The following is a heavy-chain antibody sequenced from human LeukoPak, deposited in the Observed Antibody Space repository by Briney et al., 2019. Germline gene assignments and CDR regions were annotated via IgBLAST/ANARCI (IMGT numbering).Heavy chain of an antibody. J-gene: IGHJ4*02. Sequence: GGSPRLSCAASGFTFSSYSMNWVRQAPGKGLEWVSYISSSSSTIYYADSVKGRFTISRDNAKNSLYLQMNSLRAEDTAVYYCARDRRYTAMSDWGQGTLVTVSS. CDR3: ARDRRYTAMSD. V-gene: IGHV3-48*01. CDR2: ISSSSSTI. D-gene: IGHD5-18*01. CDR1: GFTFSSYS.